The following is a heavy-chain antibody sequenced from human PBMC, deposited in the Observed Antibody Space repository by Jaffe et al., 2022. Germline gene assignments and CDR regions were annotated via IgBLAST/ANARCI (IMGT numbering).Heavy chain of an antibody. CDR2: ISGSGGST. CDR1: GFTFSSYA. Sequence: EVQLLESGGGLVQPGGSLRLSCAASGFTFSSYAMSWVRQAPGKGLEWVSAISGSGGSTYYADSVKGRFTISRDNSKNTLYLQMNSLRAEDTAVYYCAKGGRKLRPRGELYYYYMDVWGKGTTVTVSS. CDR3: AKGGRKLRPRGELYYYYMDV. D-gene: IGHD3-10*01. V-gene: IGHV3-23*01. J-gene: IGHJ6*03.